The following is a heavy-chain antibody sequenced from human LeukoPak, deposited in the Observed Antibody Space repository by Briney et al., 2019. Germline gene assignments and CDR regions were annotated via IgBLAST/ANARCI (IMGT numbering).Heavy chain of an antibody. V-gene: IGHV3-53*01. CDR3: AKVAGQH. CDR2: IYTGGGT. Sequence: PGGSLRLSCAASGFTVSSNHMSWVRQTPGKGLEWVSVIYTGGGTYYADSVKGRFTISRDNPKNTLYLQMNSLRAEDTAVYYCAKVAGQHWGQGTLVTVSS. CDR1: GFTVSSNH. J-gene: IGHJ1*01.